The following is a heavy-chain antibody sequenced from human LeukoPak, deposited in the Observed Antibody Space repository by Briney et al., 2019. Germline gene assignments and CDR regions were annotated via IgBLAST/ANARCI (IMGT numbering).Heavy chain of an antibody. CDR3: ARANYYDSSGYPTHDY. J-gene: IGHJ4*02. CDR1: GGSISSDGYY. V-gene: IGHV4-31*03. D-gene: IGHD3-22*01. Sequence: SQTLSLTCTVSGGSISSDGYYWSWIRQHPGKGLEWIGYIYYSGSTYYNPSLKSRVTISVDTSKNQFSLKLSSVTAADTAVYYCARANYYDSSGYPTHDYWGQGTLVTVSS. CDR2: IYYSGST.